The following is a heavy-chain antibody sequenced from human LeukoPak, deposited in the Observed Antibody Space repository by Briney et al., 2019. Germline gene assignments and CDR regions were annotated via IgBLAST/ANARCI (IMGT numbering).Heavy chain of an antibody. J-gene: IGHJ4*02. D-gene: IGHD2-2*01. Sequence: GGSLRLSCAASGFTFDDYGMSWVRQAPGKGLEWVSGINWNGGSTGYADSVKGRFTISRDNAKNSLYLQMDSLRAEDTALYYCARGTLGYCSSTSCYGDYWGQGTLVTVSS. CDR1: GFTFDDYG. V-gene: IGHV3-20*04. CDR3: ARGTLGYCSSTSCYGDY. CDR2: INWNGGST.